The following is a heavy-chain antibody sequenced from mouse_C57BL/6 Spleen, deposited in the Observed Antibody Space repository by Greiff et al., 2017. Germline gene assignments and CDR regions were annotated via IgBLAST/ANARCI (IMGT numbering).Heavy chain of an antibody. D-gene: IGHD1-1*01. Sequence: QVQLQQSGPELVKPGASVKISCKASGYAFSSSWMNWVKQRPGKGLEWIGRIYPGDGDTNYNGKFKGKATLTADKSSSTAYMQLSSLTSADSAVYFCARRGGSSYVGYFDVWGTGTTVTVSS. V-gene: IGHV1-82*01. CDR1: GYAFSSSW. CDR3: ARRGGSSYVGYFDV. CDR2: IYPGDGDT. J-gene: IGHJ1*03.